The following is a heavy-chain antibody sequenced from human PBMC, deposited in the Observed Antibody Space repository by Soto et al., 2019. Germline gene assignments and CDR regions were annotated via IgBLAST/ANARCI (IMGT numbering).Heavy chain of an antibody. V-gene: IGHV1-3*01. J-gene: IGHJ4*02. CDR3: ARDLGGWPDY. CDR1: GYTFTSYG. Sequence: GASVKVSCKASGYTFTSYGISWVRQAPGQRLEWMGWINAGNGNTKYSQKFQGRVTITRDTSASTAYMELSSLSSEDTAVYYCARDLGGWPDYWGQGTLVTVSS. CDR2: INAGNGNT. D-gene: IGHD2-15*01.